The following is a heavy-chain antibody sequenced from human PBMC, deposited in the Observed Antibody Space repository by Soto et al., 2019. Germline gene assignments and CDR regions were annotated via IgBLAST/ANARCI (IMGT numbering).Heavy chain of an antibody. Sequence: ASVKVSCKASGYTFTNYDINWVRQATGQGPEYMGWMNANSGKINYVQKLQGRVTMTTDTSTSTAYMELKSLRSDDTAVYYCARDRGPIAVAGYYYYYGMDVWGQGTTVTVSS. CDR2: MNANSGKI. D-gene: IGHD6-19*01. CDR1: GYTFTNYD. V-gene: IGHV1-18*01. J-gene: IGHJ6*02. CDR3: ARDRGPIAVAGYYYYYGMDV.